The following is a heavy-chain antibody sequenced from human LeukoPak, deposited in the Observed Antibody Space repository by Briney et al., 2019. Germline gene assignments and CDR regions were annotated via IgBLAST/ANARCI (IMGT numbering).Heavy chain of an antibody. CDR2: FTSRSRSI. V-gene: IGHV3-21*04. Sequence: KTGGSLRLSCAASGFTFRAYIMHWVRQAPGKGLEWLSSFTSRSRSIYYADSVKGRFTISRDNSKNTLYLQMNSLRAEDTAVYYCAKDHHTAMVDFDYWGQGTLVTVSS. CDR1: GFTFRAYI. D-gene: IGHD5-18*01. J-gene: IGHJ4*02. CDR3: AKDHHTAMVDFDY.